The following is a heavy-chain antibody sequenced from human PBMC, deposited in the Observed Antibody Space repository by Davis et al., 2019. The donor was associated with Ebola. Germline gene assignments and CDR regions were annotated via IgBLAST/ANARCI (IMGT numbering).Heavy chain of an antibody. CDR2: INAGNGDT. Sequence: ASVKVSCKASGYIFTSYAMHWVRQAPGQRLEWVGWINAGNGDTKYSQKFQGRVTITADESTSTAYMELSSLRSEDTAVYYCASNRMGVNTPFDYWGQGTLVTVSS. J-gene: IGHJ4*02. D-gene: IGHD1-14*01. CDR1: GYIFTSYA. CDR3: ASNRMGVNTPFDY. V-gene: IGHV1-3*01.